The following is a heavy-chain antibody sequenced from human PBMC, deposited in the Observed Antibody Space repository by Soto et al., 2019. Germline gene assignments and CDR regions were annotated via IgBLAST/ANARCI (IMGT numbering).Heavy chain of an antibody. Sequence: GGSLSLSCAASGFTFSSYAMIWVRQAPGKGLEWVSAISGSATTTYYADSVKGRFTVSRDNAKNTLFLHLNNLRADDTAIYFCAPTRYDYGDYAVGFWGQGTLVTVSS. J-gene: IGHJ4*02. CDR3: APTRYDYGDYAVGF. V-gene: IGHV3-23*01. CDR1: GFTFSSYA. D-gene: IGHD4-17*01. CDR2: ISGSATTT.